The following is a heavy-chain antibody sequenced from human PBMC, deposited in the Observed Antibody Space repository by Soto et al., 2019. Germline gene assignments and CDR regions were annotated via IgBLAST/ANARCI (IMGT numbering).Heavy chain of an antibody. D-gene: IGHD1-20*01. J-gene: IGHJ4*02. V-gene: IGHV4-39*01. CDR1: GASISSSYYY. Sequence: ESLSLTCAVSGASISSSYYYWAWLRQSPVKGPEWIGSVFYTGFTSYNPSLESRVSVSVDTSKSQFSLKLSAVTAADTAVYYCATSQKGYNWNYFDHWGQGALVTVSS. CDR3: ATSQKGYNWNYFDH. CDR2: VFYTGFT.